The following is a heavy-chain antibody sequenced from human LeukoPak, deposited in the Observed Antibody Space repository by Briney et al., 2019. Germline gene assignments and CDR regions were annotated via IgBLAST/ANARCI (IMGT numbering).Heavy chain of an antibody. V-gene: IGHV1-24*01. CDR3: AKDGELHDFWSVYYKKYYYYMDV. J-gene: IGHJ6*03. Sequence: ASVKVSCKVSGYTLTELSIHWVRQAPGKGLEWMGGFNPEDKETIYAEKFQGRVTMTEDTSTDTAYMEVNSLTSEDTAVYYCAKDGELHDFWSVYYKKYYYYMDVWGKGTTVAVSS. CDR2: FNPEDKET. D-gene: IGHD3-3*01. CDR1: GYTLTELS.